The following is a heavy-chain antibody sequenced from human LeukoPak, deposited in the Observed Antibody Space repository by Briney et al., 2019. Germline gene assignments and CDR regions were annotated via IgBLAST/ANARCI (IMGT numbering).Heavy chain of an antibody. CDR3: AEEATYYYDSSGYYQPLNAFDI. V-gene: IGHV3-74*01. Sequence: PGGSLRLSCGASGFTFGTYWMHWVRQAPGKGLVWVSGINSDGGTTTYADSVKGRFTISRDNAKNTLYLQMNSLRAEDMALYYCAEEATYYYDSSGYYQPLNAFDIWGQGTMVTVSS. D-gene: IGHD3-22*01. CDR2: INSDGGTT. J-gene: IGHJ3*02. CDR1: GFTFGTYW.